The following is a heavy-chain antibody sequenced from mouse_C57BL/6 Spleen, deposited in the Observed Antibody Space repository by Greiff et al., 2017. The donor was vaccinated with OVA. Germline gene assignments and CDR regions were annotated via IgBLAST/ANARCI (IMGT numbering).Heavy chain of an antibody. Sequence: QVQLKESGAELVRPGASVTLSCKASGYTFTDYEMHWVKQTPVHGLEWIGAIDPETGGTAYNQKFKGKAILTADKSSSTAYMELRSLTSEDSAVYYCTRYPYYDYDWYFDVWGTGTTVTVSS. CDR2: IDPETGGT. J-gene: IGHJ1*03. V-gene: IGHV1-15*01. D-gene: IGHD2-4*01. CDR3: TRYPYYDYDWYFDV. CDR1: GYTFTDYE.